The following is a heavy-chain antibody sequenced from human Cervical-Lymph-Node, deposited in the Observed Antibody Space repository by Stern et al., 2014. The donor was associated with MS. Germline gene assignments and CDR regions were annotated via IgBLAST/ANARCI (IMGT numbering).Heavy chain of an antibody. J-gene: IGHJ6*02. V-gene: IGHV3-30*03. Sequence: QLVQSGGGVVQPGRSLTLSCAASGFSLSTSGMHWVRQAPGKGLEWVAVMSFVGGNRKYGDSVKGRFSISRDIANNTLFLQMNSLRPEDTAVYYCMGVGDAMHVWGQGTTVIVSS. CDR1: GFSLSTSG. CDR3: MGVGDAMHV. CDR2: MSFVGGNR.